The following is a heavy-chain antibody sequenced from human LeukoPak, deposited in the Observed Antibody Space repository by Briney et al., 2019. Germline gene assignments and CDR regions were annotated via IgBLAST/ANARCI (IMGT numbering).Heavy chain of an antibody. Sequence: SETLSLTCTVSGGSISSYYWSWIRQPPGKGLEWIGYIYYSGSTNYNPSLKSRVTISVDTSKNQFSLKLSSVTAADTAVYYCARSMYYYDSSGYNWGQGTLVTVSS. J-gene: IGHJ4*02. D-gene: IGHD3-22*01. CDR2: IYYSGST. CDR3: ARSMYYYDSSGYN. V-gene: IGHV4-59*01. CDR1: GGSISSYY.